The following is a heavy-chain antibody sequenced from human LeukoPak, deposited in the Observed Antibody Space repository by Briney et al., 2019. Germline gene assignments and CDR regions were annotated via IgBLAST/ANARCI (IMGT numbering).Heavy chain of an antibody. CDR3: AKGQGELQKPAVGFFDY. D-gene: IGHD1-26*01. J-gene: IGHJ4*02. V-gene: IGHV3-23*01. Sequence: PGGSLRLSSAASGFTFSSYEMNWVRQAPGKGLEWVSAISGSGGSTYYADSVKGRFTISRDNSKNTLYLQMNSLRAEDTAVYYCAKGQGELQKPAVGFFDYWGQGTLVTVSS. CDR1: GFTFSSYE. CDR2: ISGSGGST.